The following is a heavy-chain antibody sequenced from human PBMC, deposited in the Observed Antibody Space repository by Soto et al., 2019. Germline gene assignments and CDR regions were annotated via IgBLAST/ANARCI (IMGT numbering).Heavy chain of an antibody. Sequence: GGSLRLSCAASGFTVSSNYMSWVRQAPGKGLEWVSVIYSGGSTYYADSVKGRFTISRDNSKNTLYLQMNSLRAEDTAVYYCARDLRLAPGFDYWGQGTLVTVSS. V-gene: IGHV3-66*01. CDR3: ARDLRLAPGFDY. J-gene: IGHJ4*02. CDR2: IYSGGST. CDR1: GFTVSSNY.